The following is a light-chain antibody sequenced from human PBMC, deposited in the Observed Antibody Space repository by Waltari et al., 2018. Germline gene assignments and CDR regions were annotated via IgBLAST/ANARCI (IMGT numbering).Light chain of an antibody. Sequence: DIVMTQSPLSLSVTPGEPASISCRSSQSLLHSSGNTFLDWYLQKPGQSPQLLLYLVSNRASGVPDRCGGSGSGTDFTLKISRVEAEDVGVYFCMQARQTPWTFGQGTRVEIK. J-gene: IGKJ1*01. V-gene: IGKV2-28*01. CDR1: QSLLHSSGNTF. CDR3: MQARQTPWT. CDR2: LVS.